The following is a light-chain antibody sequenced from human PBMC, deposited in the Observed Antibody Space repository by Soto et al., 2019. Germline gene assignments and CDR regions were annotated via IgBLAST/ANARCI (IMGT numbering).Light chain of an antibody. Sequence: QSALTQPASVSGAPGQSITISCTGTISDLSIYNYVSLYQQHTDKAPKLMIYQVTNRPSGVANRFSGSRSGNTASLTISGLQAEDEDDYYCRSYPDSSNYVFGTGTKVTVL. CDR2: QVT. CDR3: RSYPDSSNYV. J-gene: IGLJ1*01. CDR1: ISDLSIYNY. V-gene: IGLV2-14*01.